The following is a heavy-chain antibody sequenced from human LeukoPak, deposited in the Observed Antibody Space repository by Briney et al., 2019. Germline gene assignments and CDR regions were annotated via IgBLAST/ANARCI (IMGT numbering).Heavy chain of an antibody. CDR2: ISYDGSNK. CDR3: AREKYSSSHWFDP. J-gene: IGHJ5*02. V-gene: IGHV3-30*04. D-gene: IGHD6-6*01. Sequence: GGSLRLSCAASGFTFSSYAMHWVRQAPGKGLEWVAVISYDGSNKYYADSVKGRFTISRDNSKNTLYLQMNSLRSEDTAVYYCAREKYSSSHWFDPWGQGTLVTVSS. CDR1: GFTFSSYA.